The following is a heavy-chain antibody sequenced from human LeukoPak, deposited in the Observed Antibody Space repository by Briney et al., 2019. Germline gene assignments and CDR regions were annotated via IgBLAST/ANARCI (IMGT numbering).Heavy chain of an antibody. CDR2: IYSGGST. V-gene: IGHV3-53*01. Sequence: GGSPRLSCAASGFTVSSNYMSWVRQAPGKGLEWVSVIYSGGSTYYADSVKGRFTISRDNSKNTLYLQMNSLRAEDTAVYYCAREGSYSGSSIPFDYWGQGTLVTVSS. J-gene: IGHJ4*02. D-gene: IGHD1-26*01. CDR3: AREGSYSGSSIPFDY. CDR1: GFTVSSNY.